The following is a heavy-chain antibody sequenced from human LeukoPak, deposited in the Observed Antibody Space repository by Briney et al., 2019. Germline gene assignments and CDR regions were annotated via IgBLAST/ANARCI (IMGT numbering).Heavy chain of an antibody. V-gene: IGHV3-23*01. CDR3: AKSLGGSCYWYFQH. CDR2: ISGSGGST. Sequence: PGGSLRLSCAASGFTFSSYAMSWVRQAPGKGLEWVSAISGSGGSTYYADSVKGRFTISRDNSKSTLYLQMNSLRAEDTAVYYCAKSLGGSCYWYFQHWGQGTLVTVSS. D-gene: IGHD2-15*01. CDR1: GFTFSSYA. J-gene: IGHJ1*01.